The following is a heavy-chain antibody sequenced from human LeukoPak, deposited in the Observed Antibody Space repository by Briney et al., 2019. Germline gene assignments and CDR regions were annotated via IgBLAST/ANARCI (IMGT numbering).Heavy chain of an antibody. CDR3: VRGGHFDY. V-gene: IGHV6-1*01. Sequence: SQTLSLTCAISGDSVSSSTSAWNRVRQSPSRGLEWLGRTYYRSKWYNDYAESVKSRIAINPDTSKNQFSLHLNSVTPEDTAVYYCVRGGHFDYWGQRTLVTVSS. CDR2: TYYRSKWYN. D-gene: IGHD3-16*01. CDR1: GDSVSSSTSA. J-gene: IGHJ4*02.